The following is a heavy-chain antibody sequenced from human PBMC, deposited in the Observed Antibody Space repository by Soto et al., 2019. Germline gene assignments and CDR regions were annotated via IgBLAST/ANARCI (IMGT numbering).Heavy chain of an antibody. V-gene: IGHV3-23*01. Sequence: LRLSCAASGFTFSSYAMSWVRQAPGKGLEWVSAISGSGGSTYYADSVKGRFTISRDNSKNTLYLQMNSLRAEDTAVYYCAKFPYPRCSGGSCYSGTFYYGMDVWGQGTTVTVSS. CDR2: ISGSGGST. D-gene: IGHD2-15*01. CDR3: AKFPYPRCSGGSCYSGTFYYGMDV. CDR1: GFTFSSYA. J-gene: IGHJ6*02.